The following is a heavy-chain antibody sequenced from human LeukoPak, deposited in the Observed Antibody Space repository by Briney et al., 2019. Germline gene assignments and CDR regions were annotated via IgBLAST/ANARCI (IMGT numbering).Heavy chain of an antibody. Sequence: PGGPLRLSCAASGFTFSSYWMSWVRRAPGKGLEWVANIKQDGSEKYYVDSVKGRFTISRDNAKNSLYLQMNSLRAEDTAVYYCARASGGITIFGVVSYWGQGTLVTVSS. J-gene: IGHJ4*02. D-gene: IGHD3-3*01. CDR2: IKQDGSEK. V-gene: IGHV3-7*01. CDR3: ARASGGITIFGVVSY. CDR1: GFTFSSYW.